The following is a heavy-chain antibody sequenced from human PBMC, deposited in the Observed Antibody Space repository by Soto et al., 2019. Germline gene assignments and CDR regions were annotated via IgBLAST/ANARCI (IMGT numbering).Heavy chain of an antibody. J-gene: IGHJ4*02. CDR2: IHYSGTT. CDR1: GASISSGDSY. D-gene: IGHD3-22*01. Sequence: QVQLQESGPGLVNPSQTLSLTCSVSGASISSGDSYWTWIRQPPGKGLEWIGYIHYSGTTYYNPSLKSRVTISVDTSKNQFSLKLSSVTAAATAVYFCARDKSLTTDFDYWGQGTLVTVSS. V-gene: IGHV4-30-4*01. CDR3: ARDKSLTTDFDY.